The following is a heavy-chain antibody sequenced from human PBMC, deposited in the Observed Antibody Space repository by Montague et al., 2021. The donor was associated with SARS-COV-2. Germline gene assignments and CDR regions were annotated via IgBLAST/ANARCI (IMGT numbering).Heavy chain of an antibody. CDR1: GGSISSYY. D-gene: IGHD1-14*01. V-gene: IGHV4-4*07. CDR2: IYTSGST. CDR3: ARGSFGMGAFDI. Sequence: SETLSLTCTVSGGSISSYYWSWIRQPAGKGLEWIGHIYTSGSTNYNPSLKSRVTMSLDTSKNQFSLKLRSVTAADTAVYYCARGSFGMGAFDIWGQGTMVTVSS. J-gene: IGHJ3*02.